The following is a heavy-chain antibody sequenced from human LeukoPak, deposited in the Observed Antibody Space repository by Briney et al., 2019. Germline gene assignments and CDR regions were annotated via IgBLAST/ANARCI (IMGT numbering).Heavy chain of an antibody. CDR1: GFTFSNYD. Sequence: GGSLRLSCAASGFTFSNYDMHWVRQATGKGLEWVSGITTAGNTHYVGSVEGRFTISRENAKNSLYLQMNSLRAGDTAVYYCAKVKSDSSGWYHVLDWGQGTLVTVSS. CDR3: AKVKSDSSGWYHVLD. CDR2: ITTAGNT. V-gene: IGHV3-13*04. J-gene: IGHJ4*02. D-gene: IGHD6-19*01.